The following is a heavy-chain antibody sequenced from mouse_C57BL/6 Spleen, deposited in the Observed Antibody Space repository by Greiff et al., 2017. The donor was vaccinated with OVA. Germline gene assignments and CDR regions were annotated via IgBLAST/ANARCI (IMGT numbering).Heavy chain of an antibody. Sequence: EVKLVESGGGLVKPGGSLKLSCAASGFTFSSYAMSWVRQTPEKRLEWVANISDGGSYTYYQDNVKGRFTFSRDNAKNNLYLQMSHLKSEDTAVYYCASGAIIELRWYYFDYWGQGTTLTVSS. CDR1: GFTFSSYA. CDR2: ISDGGSYT. D-gene: IGHD2-12*01. J-gene: IGHJ2*01. V-gene: IGHV5-4*03. CDR3: ASGAIIELRWYYFDY.